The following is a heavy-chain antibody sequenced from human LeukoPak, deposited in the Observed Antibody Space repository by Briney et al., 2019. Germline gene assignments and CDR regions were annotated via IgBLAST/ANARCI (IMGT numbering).Heavy chain of an antibody. J-gene: IGHJ6*03. CDR3: ARTSHSYYYMDV. CDR2: IYYSGST. V-gene: IGHV4-59*13. Sequence: SETLSLTCTVSGGSISSYYWSWIRQPPGKGLEWMGYIYYSGSTNYNPSLKSRVTISVDTSKNQFSLKLSSVTAADTAVYYCARTSHSYYYMDVWDKGTTVTISS. CDR1: GGSISSYY.